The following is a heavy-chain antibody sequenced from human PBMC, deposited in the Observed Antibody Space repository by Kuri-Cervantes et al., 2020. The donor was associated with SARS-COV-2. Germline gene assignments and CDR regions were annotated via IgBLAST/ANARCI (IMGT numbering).Heavy chain of an antibody. CDR2: INPDGSYT. CDR3: ARFVVVVAATGGMDV. J-gene: IGHJ6*02. CDR1: GFTFSGHW. D-gene: IGHD2-15*01. Sequence: GESLKISCAASGFTFSGHWIHWVRQAPGKGLVWVSRINPDGSYTNNADSVKGRFTLSRDNAKNMLFLQMNSLRAEDTAVYYCARFVVVVAATGGMDVWGQGTTVTVSS. V-gene: IGHV3-74*01.